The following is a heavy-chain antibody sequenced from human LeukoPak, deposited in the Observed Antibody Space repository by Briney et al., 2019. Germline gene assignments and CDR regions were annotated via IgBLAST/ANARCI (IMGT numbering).Heavy chain of an antibody. Sequence: PSETLSLTCAVYGGSFSGYYWSWIRQPPGKGLEWIGEINHSGSTNYNPSLKSRVTISVGTSKNQFSLKLSSVTAADTAVYYCARVYYYDSSGYPTFDYWGQGTLVTVSS. J-gene: IGHJ4*02. D-gene: IGHD3-22*01. V-gene: IGHV4-34*01. CDR2: INHSGST. CDR3: ARVYYYDSSGYPTFDY. CDR1: GGSFSGYY.